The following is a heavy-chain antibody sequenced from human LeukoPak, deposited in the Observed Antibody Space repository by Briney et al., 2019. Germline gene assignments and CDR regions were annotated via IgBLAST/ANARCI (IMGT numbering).Heavy chain of an antibody. CDR2: INSDSDTI. CDR3: TRTKYSSGCLDY. J-gene: IGHJ4*02. Sequence: GGSLRLSCAASGFTFSTYTINWVRQAPGKGLEWVSCINSDSDTIYYADSVKGRFTISSDKAKNSLYLQMNSLRDEDTAVYYCTRTKYSSGCLDYWGQGTLVTVSS. D-gene: IGHD6-19*01. V-gene: IGHV3-48*02. CDR1: GFTFSTYT.